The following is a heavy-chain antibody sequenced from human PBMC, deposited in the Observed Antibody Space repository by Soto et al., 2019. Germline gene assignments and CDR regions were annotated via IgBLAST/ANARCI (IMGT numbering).Heavy chain of an antibody. V-gene: IGHV1-2*04. CDR1: GDSFNDYY. CDR3: ARESGGATATLDYYYFYMDV. Sequence: QVQLVQSGAEVRKPGASVTVSCRSSGDSFNDYYIHWVRQAPGQGFEWMGWINPNGGVTKYAQKFQGWVSMTRDTSFRTVDMQLSRLRSDDTAVYYCARESGGATATLDYYYFYMDVWGTGTTVTVSS. CDR2: INPNGGVT. J-gene: IGHJ6*03. D-gene: IGHD5-12*01.